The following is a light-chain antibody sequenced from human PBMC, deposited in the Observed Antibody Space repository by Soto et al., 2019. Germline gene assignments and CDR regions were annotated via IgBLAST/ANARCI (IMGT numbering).Light chain of an antibody. Sequence: QSALTQPPSASGSPGQSVTISCTGTTSDIGAYNYVSWYQQRPGKAPKLIIYEVSNRPSGVSNRFSGSKSGYTASLTISGLQGEDEADYYCSSYTSTDNLGVFGGGTKLTVL. J-gene: IGLJ3*02. CDR3: SSYTSTDNLGV. CDR1: TSDIGAYNY. V-gene: IGLV2-14*01. CDR2: EVS.